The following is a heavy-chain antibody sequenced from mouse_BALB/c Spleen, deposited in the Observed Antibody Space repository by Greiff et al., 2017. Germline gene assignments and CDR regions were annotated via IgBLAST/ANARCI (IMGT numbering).Heavy chain of an antibody. D-gene: IGHD1-1*01. J-gene: IGHJ2*01. CDR1: GYSFTSYW. Sequence: VQLQQSGTVLARPGASVKMSCKASGYSFTSYWMHWVKQRPGQGLEWIGAIYPGNSDTSYNQKFKGKAKLTAVTSASTAYMELSSLTNEDSAVYYCTSPATVVATDYWGQGTTLTVSS. CDR2: IYPGNSDT. CDR3: TSPATVVATDY. V-gene: IGHV1-5*01.